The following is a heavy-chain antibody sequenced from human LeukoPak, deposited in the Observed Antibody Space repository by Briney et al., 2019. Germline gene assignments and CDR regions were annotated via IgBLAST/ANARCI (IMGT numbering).Heavy chain of an antibody. V-gene: IGHV3-23*01. Sequence: GGSLRLSCTASGFTFSSFAMSWVRQAPGKGLEWVSVISGSGGSTYYVDSVKGRFTIPRDNSKNTLYLQMNSLRAEDTAVYYCAKDRGSYGDYRSYGMDVWGQGTTVTVSS. CDR1: GFTFSSFA. CDR2: ISGSGGST. J-gene: IGHJ6*02. D-gene: IGHD4-17*01. CDR3: AKDRGSYGDYRSYGMDV.